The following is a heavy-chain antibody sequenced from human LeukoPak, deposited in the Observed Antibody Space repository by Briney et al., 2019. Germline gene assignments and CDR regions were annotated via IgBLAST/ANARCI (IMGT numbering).Heavy chain of an antibody. Sequence: KSGGSLRLSCAASGFTFSDYYMSWLRQAPGKGLEWVSYISSSGSTIYYADSVKGRFTISRDTAKHSLYLHMNSLRAEDTSVYYCARAPIYNGWSWGQGTLVTVSS. D-gene: IGHD6-19*01. CDR1: GFTFSDYY. CDR2: ISSSGSTI. V-gene: IGHV3-11*04. J-gene: IGHJ5*02. CDR3: ARAPIYNGWS.